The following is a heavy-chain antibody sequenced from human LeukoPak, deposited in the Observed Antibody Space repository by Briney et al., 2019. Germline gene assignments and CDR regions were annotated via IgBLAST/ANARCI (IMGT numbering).Heavy chain of an antibody. J-gene: IGHJ5*02. V-gene: IGHV4-38-2*02. CDR3: ARDIWFDP. CDR1: GYSISTGYY. Sequence: SETLSLTCTVSGYSISTGYYWDWIRQPPGKGLEWIGTFYHGGSTYYNPSLKSRVTISVDTSKNQFSLNLTSVTAADTAVYYCARDIWFDPWGQGTLVTVSS. CDR2: FYHGGST.